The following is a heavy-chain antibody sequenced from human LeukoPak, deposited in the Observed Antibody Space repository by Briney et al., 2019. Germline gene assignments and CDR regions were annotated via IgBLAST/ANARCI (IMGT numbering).Heavy chain of an antibody. CDR2: ISSSSSKI. J-gene: IGHJ4*02. D-gene: IGHD6-19*01. CDR1: GFPFSSYS. CDR3: ASLDSSGWYPFDY. Sequence: GGPLRLSFAASGFPFSSYSMHWVRPAPGKGLEWVTSISSSSSKIYYAHSVKGRFTISRDNAKNSLYLQMNSLRAEDTAVYYCASLDSSGWYPFDYWGQGTLVTVSS. V-gene: IGHV3-21*01.